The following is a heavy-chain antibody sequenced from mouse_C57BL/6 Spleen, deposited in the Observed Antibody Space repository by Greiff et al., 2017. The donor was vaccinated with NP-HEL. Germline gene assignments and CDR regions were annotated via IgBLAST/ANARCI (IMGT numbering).Heavy chain of an antibody. CDR3: TRYYDYDDFDY. D-gene: IGHD2-4*01. J-gene: IGHJ2*01. V-gene: IGHV1-15*01. Sequence: QVQLQQSGAELVRPGASVTLSCKASGYTFTDYAMHWVKQTPVHGLEWIGAIDPETGGTAYNQKFKGKAILTADKSSSTAYMELRSLTSEDSAVYYCTRYYDYDDFDYWGQGTTLTVSS. CDR2: IDPETGGT. CDR1: GYTFTDYA.